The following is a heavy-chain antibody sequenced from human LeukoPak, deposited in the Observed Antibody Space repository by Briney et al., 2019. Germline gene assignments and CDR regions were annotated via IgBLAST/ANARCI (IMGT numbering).Heavy chain of an antibody. CDR3: AKSTFMVAGDDAFDI. J-gene: IGHJ3*02. CDR2: ISWNSGSI. CDR1: GFTFDDYA. V-gene: IGHV3-9*01. Sequence: PGGSLRLSCAASGFTFDDYAMHWVRQAPGKGLEWVSGISWNSGSIGYADSVNGRFTISRDNAKNSLYLQMNSLRAEDTALYYCAKSTFMVAGDDAFDIWGQGTMVTVSS. D-gene: IGHD6-19*01.